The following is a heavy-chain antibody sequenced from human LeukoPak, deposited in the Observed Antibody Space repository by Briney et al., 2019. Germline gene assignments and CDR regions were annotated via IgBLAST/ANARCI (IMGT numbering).Heavy chain of an antibody. CDR3: ARTRIKKDHCYGTGVTGDGMDV. Sequence: PGGSLRLSCAASGFTFSSYSMNWVRQAPGKGLEWVSSISSSSSYIYYADSVKGRFTISRDNAKNSLYLQMNSLRAEDTAVYYCARTRIKKDHCYGTGVTGDGMDVWGQGTTVTVSS. J-gene: IGHJ6*02. V-gene: IGHV3-21*01. CDR1: GFTFSSYS. D-gene: IGHD3-10*01. CDR2: ISSSSSYI.